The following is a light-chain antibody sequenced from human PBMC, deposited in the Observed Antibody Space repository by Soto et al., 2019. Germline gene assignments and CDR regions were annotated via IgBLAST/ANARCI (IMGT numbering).Light chain of an antibody. J-gene: IGKJ3*01. CDR2: GAS. CDR3: QQYNIWPFT. Sequence: EILMTQSPATLSVSPGERATLSCRASPSISSNLAWYQKKPGQAPRLLIYGASTRATGIPARFSGSGSGTEFTLTISSLQSEDFAVYYCQQYNIWPFTFGPGTKVDIK. CDR1: PSISSN. V-gene: IGKV3-15*01.